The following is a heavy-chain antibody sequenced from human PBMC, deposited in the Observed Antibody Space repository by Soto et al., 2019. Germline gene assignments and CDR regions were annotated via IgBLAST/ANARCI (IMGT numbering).Heavy chain of an antibody. Sequence: PSKTQSLTCTVSGGSISSSSYYWGWIRQPPGKELEWIGSIYYSGSTYYNPSLKSRVTISVDTSKNQFSLKLSSVTAADTAVYYCASPAADYYDSSGPFDYWGQGTLVTVSS. V-gene: IGHV4-39*01. J-gene: IGHJ4*02. D-gene: IGHD3-22*01. CDR1: GGSISSSSYY. CDR2: IYYSGST. CDR3: ASPAADYYDSSGPFDY.